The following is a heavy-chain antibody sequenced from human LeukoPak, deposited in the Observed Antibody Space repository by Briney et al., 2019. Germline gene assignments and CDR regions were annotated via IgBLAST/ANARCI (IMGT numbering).Heavy chain of an antibody. D-gene: IGHD3-10*01. CDR1: GFTFSNCA. V-gene: IGHV3-23*01. CDR3: ARGGVDYYGSGTYYLMYYFDY. Sequence: GESLRLSCAASGFTFSNCAMSWVRLAPGKGLGWVSAVSGSASSTYHDDSVKGRFTIPRDNSKNNLYPQMNSLGAEDTAVYFCARGGVDYYGSGTYYLMYYFDYWGQGALVTVSS. CDR2: VSGSASST. J-gene: IGHJ4*02.